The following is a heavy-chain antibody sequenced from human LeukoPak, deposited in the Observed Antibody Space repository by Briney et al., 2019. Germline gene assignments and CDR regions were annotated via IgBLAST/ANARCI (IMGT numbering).Heavy chain of an antibody. CDR2: ISSSGSII. CDR1: GFTFSRFA. J-gene: IGHJ4*02. V-gene: IGHV3-48*01. CDR3: ARGRHFGSGTHYMAFYSDS. Sequence: GASLRLSCGASGFTFSRFAMNWVRQAPGKGLEWISYISSSGSIIYYADSMKGRFNVSRDNAKNSLYLQMNSLRAEDTAVYYCARGRHFGSGTHYMAFYSDSWGQGTLVTVSS. D-gene: IGHD3-10*01.